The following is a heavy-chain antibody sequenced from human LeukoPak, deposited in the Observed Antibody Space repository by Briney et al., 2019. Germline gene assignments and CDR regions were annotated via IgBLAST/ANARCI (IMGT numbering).Heavy chain of an antibody. V-gene: IGHV4-34*01. Sequence: SETLSLTCAVYGGSFSGYYWSWIRQPPGKGLEWIGEINHSGSTNYNPSLKSRVTISVDTSKNQFSLKLSSVTAADTAVYYCARGALDMDRTHYFDYWGQGTLVTVSS. CDR3: ARGALDMDRTHYFDY. CDR2: INHSGST. CDR1: GGSFSGYY. D-gene: IGHD3-9*01. J-gene: IGHJ4*02.